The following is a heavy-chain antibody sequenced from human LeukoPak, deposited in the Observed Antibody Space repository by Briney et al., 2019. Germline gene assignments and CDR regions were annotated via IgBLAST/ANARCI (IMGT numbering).Heavy chain of an antibody. V-gene: IGHV1-18*01. Sequence: ASVKVSCKASGYTFTSYGISWVRQAPGQGLEWMGWISAYNGNTNYAQKLQGRVTMTTDTSTSTAYTELRSLRSDDTAVYYCARIYDYVWGSYRYYFDYWGQGTLVTVSS. J-gene: IGHJ4*02. D-gene: IGHD3-16*02. CDR2: ISAYNGNT. CDR3: ARIYDYVWGSYRYYFDY. CDR1: GYTFTSYG.